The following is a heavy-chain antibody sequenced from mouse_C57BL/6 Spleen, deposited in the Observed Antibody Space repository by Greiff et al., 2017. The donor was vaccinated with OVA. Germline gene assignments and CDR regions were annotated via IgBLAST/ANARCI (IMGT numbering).Heavy chain of an antibody. CDR3: ARGGGPGIAY. Sequence: QVQLQQPGAELVKPGASVKLSCKASGYTFTSYWMQWVKQRPGQGLEWIGEIDPSDSYTNYNQKFKGKATLTVDTSSSTAYMQLSSLTSEDSAVYYCARGGGPGIAYWGQGTLVTVSA. J-gene: IGHJ3*01. CDR1: GYTFTSYW. V-gene: IGHV1-50*01. CDR2: IDPSDSYT.